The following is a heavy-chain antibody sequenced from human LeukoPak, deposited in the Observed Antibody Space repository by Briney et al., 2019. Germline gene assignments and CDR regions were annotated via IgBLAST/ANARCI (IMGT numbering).Heavy chain of an antibody. J-gene: IGHJ6*02. Sequence: SETLSLTCTVSTGSISSYYWSWIRQPAGKGLEWIGRIYTTGSTNYNPPLKSRVTISVDTSKNQFSLKLSSVTAADTAVYYCARGSGGRGYSYGYYYYGMDVWGQGTTVTVSS. CDR2: IYTTGST. CDR1: TGSISSYY. D-gene: IGHD5-18*01. CDR3: ARGSGGRGYSYGYYYYGMDV. V-gene: IGHV4-4*07.